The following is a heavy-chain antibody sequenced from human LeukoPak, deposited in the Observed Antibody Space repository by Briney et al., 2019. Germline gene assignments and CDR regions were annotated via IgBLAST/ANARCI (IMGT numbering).Heavy chain of an antibody. V-gene: IGHV3-30-3*01. Sequence: GGSLRLSCAASGFTFSSYAMHWVRQAPGKGLEWVAVISYDGSNKYYADSVKGRFTISRDNSKNTLYLQMNSLRAEDTAVYYCARAYWQPVPFDYWGQGTLVTVSS. D-gene: IGHD2-21*01. CDR1: GFTFSSYA. J-gene: IGHJ4*02. CDR3: ARAYWQPVPFDY. CDR2: ISYDGSNK.